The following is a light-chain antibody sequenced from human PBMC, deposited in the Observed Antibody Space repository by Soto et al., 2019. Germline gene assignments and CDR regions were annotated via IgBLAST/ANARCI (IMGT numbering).Light chain of an antibody. CDR2: DAS. Sequence: DIQMTQSPSTLSASVGDRVTITCRASQTISTWLAWYQHKPGKAPNLLIYDASTLMSGVPSRFSGSGSGTEFTLTISSLQPGDFATYYCRQSETYPLTFGQGTRLEIK. J-gene: IGKJ5*01. CDR3: RQSETYPLT. CDR1: QTISTW. V-gene: IGKV1-5*01.